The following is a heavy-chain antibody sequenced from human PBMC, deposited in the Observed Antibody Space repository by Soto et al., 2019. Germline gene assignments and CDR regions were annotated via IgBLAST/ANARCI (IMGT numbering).Heavy chain of an antibody. J-gene: IGHJ6*02. CDR2: IWYDGSNK. D-gene: IGHD5-18*01. V-gene: IGHV3-33*08. Sequence: GGSLSLSCVASGFPFSSYGMHWVRQAPGKGLEWVAVIWYDGSNKYYADSVKGRFTISRDNSKNTLYLQMNSLRAEDTAVYYCAREDTAGSNYYYGMDVWGQGTTVTVSS. CDR1: GFPFSSYG. CDR3: AREDTAGSNYYYGMDV.